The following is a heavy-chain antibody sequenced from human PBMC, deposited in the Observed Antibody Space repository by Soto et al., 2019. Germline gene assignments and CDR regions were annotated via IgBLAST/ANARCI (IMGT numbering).Heavy chain of an antibody. J-gene: IGHJ4*02. Sequence: QVQLQESGPGLVKPSQTLSLTCTFSGGSISSGGYYWSWIRQHPGKGLEWIGYIYYSGSTYYNPSLKSRVTISVDTSKNQFSLKLSSVTAADTAVYYCARENMTTVTTGSHGLDYWGQGTLVTVSS. CDR3: ARENMTTVTTGSHGLDY. CDR1: GGSISSGGYY. D-gene: IGHD4-17*01. V-gene: IGHV4-31*03. CDR2: IYYSGST.